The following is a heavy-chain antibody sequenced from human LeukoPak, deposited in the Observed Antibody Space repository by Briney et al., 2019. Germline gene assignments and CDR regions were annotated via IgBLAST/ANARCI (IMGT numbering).Heavy chain of an antibody. J-gene: IGHJ4*02. CDR1: RFSFSSYG. CDR2: IRYDAANK. D-gene: IGHD2-15*01. Sequence: PGGSLRLSCAASRFSFSSYGMHWVRQAPGKGLEWVAFIRYDAANKYCADSVKGRFTISRDNSKNILYLQMNSLRAEDTAVYYCAKLLSCVGSSCPIDYWGQGTLVTVSS. V-gene: IGHV3-30*02. CDR3: AKLLSCVGSSCPIDY.